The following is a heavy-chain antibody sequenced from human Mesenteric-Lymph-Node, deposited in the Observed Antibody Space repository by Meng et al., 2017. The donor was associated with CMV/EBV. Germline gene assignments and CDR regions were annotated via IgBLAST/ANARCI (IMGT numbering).Heavy chain of an antibody. CDR2: ISSSRTYI. D-gene: IGHD1-26*01. J-gene: IGHJ3*01. CDR1: AFTFSSYT. Sequence: GGSLRLSCVDSAFTFSSYTMNWVRQAPGKGLEWVSSISSSRTYIHYADSVKGRFTISRDKTNNSLYLQMNSLTAEDTAVYSCATAWGSGGNYLGSAFDVWGQGTRVTVSS. V-gene: IGHV3-21*01. CDR3: ATAWGSGGNYLGSAFDV.